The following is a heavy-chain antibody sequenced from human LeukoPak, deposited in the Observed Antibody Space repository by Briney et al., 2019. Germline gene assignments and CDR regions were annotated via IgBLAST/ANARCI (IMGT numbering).Heavy chain of an antibody. J-gene: IGHJ4*02. CDR2: IYHSGST. V-gene: IGHV4-34*01. CDR1: GGSFSGYY. Sequence: SETLSLTCAVYGGSFSGYYWSWIRQPPGKGPEWIGEIYHSGSTNYNPSLKSRVTISVDKSKNQFSLKLSSVTAADTAVYYCARSPTYGSASLDDCGQGTLVTVSS. D-gene: IGHD3-10*01. CDR3: ARSPTYGSASLDD.